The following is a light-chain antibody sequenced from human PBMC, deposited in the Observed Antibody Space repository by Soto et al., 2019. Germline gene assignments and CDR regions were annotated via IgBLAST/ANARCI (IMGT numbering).Light chain of an antibody. V-gene: IGKV1-5*03. CDR3: QQYNSYPWT. CDR2: KAS. J-gene: IGKJ1*01. Sequence: DIQMTQSPSTPSASVRDRVTITCRASQSIDSWLAWYQQKPGKAPKLLIYKASTLEPGVPSRFSGSGSGTDFSLTISGLQSDDFANYYCQQYNSYPWTFGQGTKVE. CDR1: QSIDSW.